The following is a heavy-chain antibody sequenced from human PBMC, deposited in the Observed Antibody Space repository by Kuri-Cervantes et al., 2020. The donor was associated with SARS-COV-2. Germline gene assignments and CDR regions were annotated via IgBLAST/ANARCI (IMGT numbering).Heavy chain of an antibody. J-gene: IGHJ4*02. CDR3: ARHYAFDRFHE. CDR2: TYESEDT. Sequence: ESLKISCTVSGASISSSTYYWGWIRQSPGKGLEWLGSTYESEDTYYSSSLKSRLRLSVDTSKNQFSLKLTSVTAADTAKYYCARHYAFDRFHEWGQGTQVTVSS. V-gene: IGHV4-39*01. D-gene: IGHD3-9*01. CDR1: GASISSSTYY.